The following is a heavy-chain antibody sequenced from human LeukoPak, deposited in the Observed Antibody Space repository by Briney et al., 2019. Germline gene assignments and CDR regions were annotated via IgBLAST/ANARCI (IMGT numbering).Heavy chain of an antibody. CDR3: ARGFSNYGRGTDY. CDR2: IYDSGST. CDR1: GGSISSYY. D-gene: IGHD4-11*01. V-gene: IGHV4-59*12. J-gene: IGHJ4*02. Sequence: SETLSLTCTVSGGSISSYYWSWIRQPPGKGLEWIGFIYDSGSTNYNPSLKSRVTISVDTSKNQFSLKLSSVTAADTAVYYCARGFSNYGRGTDYWGQGTLVTVSS.